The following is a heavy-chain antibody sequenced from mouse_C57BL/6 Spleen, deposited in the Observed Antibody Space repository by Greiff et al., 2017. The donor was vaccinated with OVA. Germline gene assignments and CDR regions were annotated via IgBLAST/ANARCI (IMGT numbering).Heavy chain of an antibody. Sequence: EVQRVESGGGLVQPGGSMTLSCVASGFTFSNYWMNWVRQSPEKGLEWVAQIRLKSDNYATHYAESVKGRFTISRDDSKSSVYLQMNNLRAEDTGIYYCTRDDYDDYAMDYWGQGTSVTVSS. J-gene: IGHJ4*01. CDR1: GFTFSNYW. CDR2: IRLKSDNYAT. D-gene: IGHD2-4*01. CDR3: TRDDYDDYAMDY. V-gene: IGHV6-3*01.